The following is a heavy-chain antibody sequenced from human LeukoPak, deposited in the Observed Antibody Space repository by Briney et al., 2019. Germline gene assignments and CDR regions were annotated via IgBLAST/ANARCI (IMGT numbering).Heavy chain of an antibody. CDR2: IIPNLGTT. D-gene: IGHD3-22*01. Sequence: VSCEASRGTPNRHAISCVRQAPGQGLGWMGRIIPNLGTTNRAQNFQDRVTLTADKSTNTAYLELTRLTSDDTAVYYCATTNDGGGYQWGDFFDFWGQGTLVTVSS. CDR1: RGTPNRHA. CDR3: ATTNDGGGYQWGDFFDF. V-gene: IGHV1-69*04. J-gene: IGHJ4*02.